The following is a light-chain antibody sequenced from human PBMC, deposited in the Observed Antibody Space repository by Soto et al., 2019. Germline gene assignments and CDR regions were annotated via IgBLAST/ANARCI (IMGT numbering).Light chain of an antibody. CDR3: QQYISYVWT. CDR2: DAS. J-gene: IGKJ1*01. V-gene: IGKV1-5*01. Sequence: DIQMTQSPSTLSASVGDRVTITCRASQSISSWLAWYQQKPGKAPKLLIYDASSLESGVPSRFSGSGSGTEFTLTISSLRPDDFATYYCQQYISYVWTFGQGTKVEIK. CDR1: QSISSW.